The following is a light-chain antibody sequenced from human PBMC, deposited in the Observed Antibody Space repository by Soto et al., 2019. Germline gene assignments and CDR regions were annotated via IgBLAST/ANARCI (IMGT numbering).Light chain of an antibody. CDR1: SSDVGGSNF. Sequence: QSVLTHPASVSDSPGQSITISCTGTSSDVGGSNFVSWYQQHPGKPPKLIIYDVANRPSGVSNRFSGSESGSTASLIISRLQTEEEADYFCVSYTSSTTYVFGTGTKLTVL. CDR3: VSYTSSTTYV. J-gene: IGLJ1*01. CDR2: DVA. V-gene: IGLV2-14*03.